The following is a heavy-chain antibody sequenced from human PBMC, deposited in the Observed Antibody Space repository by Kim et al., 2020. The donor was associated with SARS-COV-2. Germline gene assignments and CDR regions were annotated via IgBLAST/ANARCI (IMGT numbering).Heavy chain of an antibody. J-gene: IGHJ6*02. Sequence: GGSLRLSCAASGFTFSSYGMHWVRQAPGKGLEWVAVISYDGSNKYYADSVKGRFTISRDNSKNTLYLQMNSLRAEDTAVYYCAKDQIAVAGTGDYYYYGMDVWGQGTTVTVSS. D-gene: IGHD6-19*01. V-gene: IGHV3-30*18. CDR3: AKDQIAVAGTGDYYYYGMDV. CDR2: ISYDGSNK. CDR1: GFTFSSYG.